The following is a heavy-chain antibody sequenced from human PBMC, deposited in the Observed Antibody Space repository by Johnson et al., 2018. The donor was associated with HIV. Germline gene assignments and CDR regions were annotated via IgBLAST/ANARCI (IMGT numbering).Heavy chain of an antibody. J-gene: IGHJ3*02. CDR1: GFTFSSYA. CDR3: ARDQAPWGDDAFDI. V-gene: IGHV3-30*04. D-gene: IGHD3-16*01. CDR2: ISYDGSNK. Sequence: QVQLVESGGGVVQPGRSLRLSCAASGFTFSSYAMHWVRQAPGKGLEWVAVISYDGSNKYYADSVKGRFTLSRDNSKNTLYLQMNSLRPEDTAVFYCARDQAPWGDDAFDIWGQGTMVTVSS.